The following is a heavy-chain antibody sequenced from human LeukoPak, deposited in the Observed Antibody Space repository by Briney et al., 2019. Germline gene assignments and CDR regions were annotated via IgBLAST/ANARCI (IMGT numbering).Heavy chain of an antibody. Sequence: GGSLRLSCTASGFTFSNFWMGWVRQAPGKGLEWVANIKQDETEKFYLGSVKGRFTISRDNSKNTLYLQMNSLRAEDTAVYCCAKDPSSGWRYWGQGTLVTVSS. V-gene: IGHV3-7*03. D-gene: IGHD6-19*01. CDR2: IKQDETEK. J-gene: IGHJ4*02. CDR3: AKDPSSGWRY. CDR1: GFTFSNFW.